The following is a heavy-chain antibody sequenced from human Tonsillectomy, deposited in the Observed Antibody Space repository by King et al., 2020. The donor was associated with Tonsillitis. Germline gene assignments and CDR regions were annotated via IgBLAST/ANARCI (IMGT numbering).Heavy chain of an antibody. V-gene: IGHV4-59*08. Sequence: HVQLQESGPGLVKPSETLSLTCTVSGGSISSYYWSWIRQPPGKGLEWIGYISYSGSTNYNPSLKSRVAMSVDTSKNQFSLKLSSVTAADTAVYYCARHSMEMPTTPFDYWGQGILVTVSS. D-gene: IGHD5-24*01. J-gene: IGHJ4*02. CDR1: GGSISSYY. CDR2: ISYSGST. CDR3: ARHSMEMPTTPFDY.